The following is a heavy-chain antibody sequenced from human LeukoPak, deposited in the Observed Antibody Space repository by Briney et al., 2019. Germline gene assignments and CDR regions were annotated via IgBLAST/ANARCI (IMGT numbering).Heavy chain of an antibody. V-gene: IGHV4-34*01. D-gene: IGHD6-19*01. J-gene: IGHJ5*02. CDR1: GGSFSGYY. Sequence: SETLCLTCAVYGGSFSGYYWSWIRQPPGKGLEWIGEINHSGSTNYNPSLKSRVTISVDTSKNQFSLKLSSVTAADTAVYFCSRAVAGSVGWFDPWGQGTLVTVSS. CDR3: SRAVAGSVGWFDP. CDR2: INHSGST.